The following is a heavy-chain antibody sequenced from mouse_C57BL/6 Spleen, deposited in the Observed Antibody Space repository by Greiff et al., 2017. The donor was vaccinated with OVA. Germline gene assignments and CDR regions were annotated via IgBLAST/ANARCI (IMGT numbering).Heavy chain of an antibody. Sequence: QVQLQQPGAELVQPGASVKLSCKASGYTFTSYWMHWVKQRPGQGLEWIGMIHPNSGSTNYNEKFKSKATLTVDKSSSTAYMQLSSLTSEDSAVYYCAREEGYAMDYWGQGTSVTVSS. CDR1: GYTFTSYW. V-gene: IGHV1-64*01. CDR2: IHPNSGST. J-gene: IGHJ4*01. CDR3: AREEGYAMDY.